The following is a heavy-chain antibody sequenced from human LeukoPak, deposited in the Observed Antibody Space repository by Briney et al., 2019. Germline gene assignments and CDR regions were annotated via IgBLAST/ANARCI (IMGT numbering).Heavy chain of an antibody. CDR2: ISGSGGST. J-gene: IGHJ4*03. Sequence: GGSLRLSCAASGFTFSSYGMSWVRQAPGKGLEWVSAISGSGGSTYYADSVKGRFTISRDNSKNTLYLQMNSLRAEDTAVYYCAKVTLQAHYFDYWGKGTTVTVSS. D-gene: IGHD4-11*01. CDR3: AKVTLQAHYFDY. CDR1: GFTFSSYG. V-gene: IGHV3-23*01.